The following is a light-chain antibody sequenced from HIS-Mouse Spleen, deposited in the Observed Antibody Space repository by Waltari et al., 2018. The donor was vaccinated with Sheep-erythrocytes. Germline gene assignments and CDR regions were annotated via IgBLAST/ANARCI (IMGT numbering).Light chain of an antibody. Sequence: DIVMTQSPDSLAVSLGERATINCKSSQSVLYSSNNKNYLAWYQQKPGQPPKLLIYCASTREAGVPDRFSGSRSGTDFTLTISSLQAEDVAVYSCQQYYSTPLTFGGGTKVEIK. J-gene: IGKJ4*01. CDR1: QSVLYSSNNKNY. V-gene: IGKV4-1*01. CDR3: QQYYSTPLT. CDR2: CAS.